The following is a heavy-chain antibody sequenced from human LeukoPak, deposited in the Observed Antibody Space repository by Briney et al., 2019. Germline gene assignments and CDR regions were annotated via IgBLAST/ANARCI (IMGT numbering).Heavy chain of an antibody. D-gene: IGHD3-22*01. CDR1: GYSFTSYW. Sequence: GESLKISCKGSGYSFTSYWIGWVRQMPGKGLEWMGIIYPSDSDTQYSPSFQGQVTFSADKSLSTAYLQWSSLKASDTAIYYCATSFDTSGSDAFDIWGQGTMVTVSS. CDR3: ATSFDTSGSDAFDI. V-gene: IGHV5-51*01. CDR2: IYPSDSDT. J-gene: IGHJ3*02.